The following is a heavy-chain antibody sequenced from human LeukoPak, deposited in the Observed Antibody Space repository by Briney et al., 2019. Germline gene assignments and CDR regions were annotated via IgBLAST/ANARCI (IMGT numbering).Heavy chain of an antibody. J-gene: IGHJ3*02. CDR2: ISWNSGSI. CDR1: GFTFDNYA. CDR3: AKEFLAYDAFDI. V-gene: IGHV3-9*01. Sequence: GGSLRLACAASGFTFDNYAMYWVRQAPGKGLEWVSGISWNSGSIGYADSVKGRFTIYRDNAKNSLYLQMNSLRPEDTAFYYCAKEFLAYDAFDIWGRGTMVIVSS.